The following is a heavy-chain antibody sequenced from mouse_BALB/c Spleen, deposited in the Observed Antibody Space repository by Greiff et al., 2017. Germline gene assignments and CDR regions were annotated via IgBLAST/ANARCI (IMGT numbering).Heavy chain of an antibody. CDR1: GFSLTGYG. D-gene: IGHD2-2*01. J-gene: IGHJ4*01. CDR3: ARDYIYYGYDDAMDY. Sequence: QVQLKQSGPGLVAPSQSLSITCTVSGFSLTGYGVNWVRQPPGKGLEWLGMIWGDGSTDYNSALKSRLSISKDNSKSQVFLKMNRLQTDDTARYYCARDYIYYGYDDAMDYWGQGTSVTVSS. CDR2: IWGDGST. V-gene: IGHV2-6-7*01.